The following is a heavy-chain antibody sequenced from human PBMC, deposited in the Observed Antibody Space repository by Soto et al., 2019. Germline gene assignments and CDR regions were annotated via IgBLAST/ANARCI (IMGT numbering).Heavy chain of an antibody. Sequence: QLQLMESGGGVVQPGRSLRLSCAASASTFSNYIMHWAHQAPGKGLEWVAFISYDGSNSNYADFVEGRFTISRDNPKNMLYLQLSSLRPDDTAVYYCAGGDNYYALGVWGQGTTVTVSS. D-gene: IGHD2-15*01. CDR2: ISYDGSNS. CDR3: AGGDNYYALGV. V-gene: IGHV3-30*04. CDR1: ASTFSNYI. J-gene: IGHJ6*02.